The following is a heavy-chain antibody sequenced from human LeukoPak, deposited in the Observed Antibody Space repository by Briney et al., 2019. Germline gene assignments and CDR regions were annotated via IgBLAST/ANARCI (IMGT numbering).Heavy chain of an antibody. V-gene: IGHV4-4*09. Sequence: PSETLSLTCTVSGDSISSYYWSWIRQPPGKGLEWIGHIYTSGNTDYNPSLKSRVTISADTSKNQSSLKLNSVSAADTAVYYCARRRSGYSHFDYWGQGTLVTVSS. CDR3: ARRRSGYSHFDY. D-gene: IGHD3-22*01. J-gene: IGHJ4*02. CDR2: IYTSGNT. CDR1: GDSISSYY.